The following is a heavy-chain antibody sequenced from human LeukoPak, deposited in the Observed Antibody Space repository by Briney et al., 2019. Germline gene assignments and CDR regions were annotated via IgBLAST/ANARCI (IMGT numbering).Heavy chain of an antibody. CDR2: IYYSGAT. CDR1: GGSISTYY. CDR3: ARDSKGRAFDI. Sequence: PSETLSLTCTVSGGSISTYYWNWIRQPPGKGLEWIGYIYYSGATNYNPPLKSRVTMSVDTSKNQFSLKLSSVTAADTAVYYCARDSKGRAFDIWGQGTMVTVSS. J-gene: IGHJ3*02. V-gene: IGHV4-59*12.